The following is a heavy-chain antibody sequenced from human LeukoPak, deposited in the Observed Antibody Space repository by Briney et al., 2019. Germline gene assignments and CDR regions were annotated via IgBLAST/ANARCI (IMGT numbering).Heavy chain of an antibody. CDR1: GGSISSGDYY. J-gene: IGHJ4*02. D-gene: IGHD5-12*01. CDR3: ARGKVDSGYDFSLDY. Sequence: SETLSLTCTVSGGSISSGDYYWSWIRQPPGKGLEWIGYIYYSGSTYYNPSLKSRVTISVDTSKNQFSLKLSSVTAADTAVYYCARGKVDSGYDFSLDYWGQGTLVTVSS. CDR2: IYYSGST. V-gene: IGHV4-30-4*01.